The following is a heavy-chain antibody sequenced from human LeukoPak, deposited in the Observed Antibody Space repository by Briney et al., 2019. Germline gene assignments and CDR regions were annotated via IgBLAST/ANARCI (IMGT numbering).Heavy chain of an antibody. Sequence: PGGSLRLSCAASGFTFSSSAMSWVRQAPGKGLEWVSAISNNGGYTYYADSARGRFTISRDNSKSTLCLQMNSLRAEDTAVYYCAKQLGYCSDGSCYFPYWGQGTLVTVSS. CDR3: AKQLGYCSDGSCYFPY. V-gene: IGHV3-23*01. J-gene: IGHJ4*02. CDR1: GFTFSSSA. D-gene: IGHD2-15*01. CDR2: ISNNGGYT.